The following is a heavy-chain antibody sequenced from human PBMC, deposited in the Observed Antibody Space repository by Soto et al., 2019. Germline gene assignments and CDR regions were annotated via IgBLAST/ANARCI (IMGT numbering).Heavy chain of an antibody. J-gene: IGHJ3*02. Sequence: QVQLQESGPGLVKPSETLSLTCTVSGGSISSYYWSWIRQPPGKGLEWIGYIYYSGSTNYNPSLKSRVTISVDTSKNQFSLKLSSVTAADTAVYYCASPGYSSGWYTFDIWGQGTMVTVSS. V-gene: IGHV4-59*08. CDR3: ASPGYSSGWYTFDI. CDR2: IYYSGST. D-gene: IGHD6-19*01. CDR1: GGSISSYY.